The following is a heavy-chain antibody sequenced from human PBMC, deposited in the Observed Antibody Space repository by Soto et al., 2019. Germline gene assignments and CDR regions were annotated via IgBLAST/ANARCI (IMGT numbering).Heavy chain of an antibody. V-gene: IGHV3-33*01. Sequence: QVQLVESGGGVVQPGRSLRLSCAASGFTFSSYGMHWVRQAPGKGLEWVAVIWYDGSNKYYADSVKGRFTISRDNSKNQMYLQRNSLRAEDTAVYYCARDAELAAADYWGQGTLVTVSS. D-gene: IGHD6-13*01. CDR2: IWYDGSNK. J-gene: IGHJ4*02. CDR1: GFTFSSYG. CDR3: ARDAELAAADY.